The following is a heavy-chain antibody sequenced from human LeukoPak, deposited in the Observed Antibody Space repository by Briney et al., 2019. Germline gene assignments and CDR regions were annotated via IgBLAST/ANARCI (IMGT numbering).Heavy chain of an antibody. Sequence: ASVKVSCKASGYTFTSYDINWVRQATGQGLEWMGWTNPNSGNTGYAQKFQGRVTITRNTSISTAYMELSSLRSEDTAVYYCARGDPVAGDFDYWGQGTLVTVSS. V-gene: IGHV1-8*03. J-gene: IGHJ4*02. CDR3: ARGDPVAGDFDY. D-gene: IGHD6-19*01. CDR2: TNPNSGNT. CDR1: GYTFTSYD.